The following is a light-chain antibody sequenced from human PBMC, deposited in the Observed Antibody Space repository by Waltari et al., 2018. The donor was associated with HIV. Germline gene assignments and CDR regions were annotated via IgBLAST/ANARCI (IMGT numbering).Light chain of an antibody. CDR2: AAS. J-gene: IGKJ2*01. CDR3: QQSYSTPQT. Sequence: DIQMTQSPSSLSASVGDRVTITCRASQSISSYLNWYQQKPGKAPKLLIYAASSLQSGVPSSFSGRGAGTEFTLTISSLQPEDFATYYCQQSYSTPQTFGQGTKLEIK. V-gene: IGKV1-39*01. CDR1: QSISSY.